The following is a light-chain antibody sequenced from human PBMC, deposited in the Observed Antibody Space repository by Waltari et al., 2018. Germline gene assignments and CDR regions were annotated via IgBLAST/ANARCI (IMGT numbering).Light chain of an antibody. J-gene: IGKJ4*01. V-gene: IGKV1-5*03. CDR1: QRISTW. CDR3: QEYTSNSLLT. CDR2: KAS. Sequence: RDSQRISTWLAWYQQKPGKAPKLLIYKASTLESGVPSRFSGSGSVTEFTLTISSLQRDDFATYYCQEYTSNSLLTVGGGTKVEIQ.